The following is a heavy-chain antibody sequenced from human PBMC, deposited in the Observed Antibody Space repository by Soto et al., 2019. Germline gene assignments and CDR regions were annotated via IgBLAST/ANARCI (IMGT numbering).Heavy chain of an antibody. V-gene: IGHV4-59*01. CDR1: GDSISSYY. J-gene: IGHJ4*02. CDR3: ARDQGIGASGPFDY. Sequence: QVQLQESGPGLIKPSETLSLTCTVSGDSISSYYWSWIRQPPGKGLEWIGFIYYSGNTNYNPSLTSRVTMSIDTSKNQFSLKLSSVTAADTAVYYCARDQGIGASGPFDYWGLGSLVTVSS. D-gene: IGHD6-13*01. CDR2: IYYSGNT.